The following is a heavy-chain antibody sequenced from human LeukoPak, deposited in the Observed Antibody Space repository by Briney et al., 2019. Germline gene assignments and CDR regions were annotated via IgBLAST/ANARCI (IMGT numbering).Heavy chain of an antibody. CDR3: AKGPSEAARLSYYYYYMDV. CDR2: ISGDGGST. D-gene: IGHD6-6*01. CDR1: GFTFDDYT. Sequence: GGSLRLSCAASGFTFDDYTMHWVRQAPGKGLEWVSLISGDGGSTYYADSVKGRFTISRDNSKNSLYLQMNSLRTEDTALYYCAKGPSEAARLSYYYYYMDVWGKGTTVTVSS. V-gene: IGHV3-43*02. J-gene: IGHJ6*03.